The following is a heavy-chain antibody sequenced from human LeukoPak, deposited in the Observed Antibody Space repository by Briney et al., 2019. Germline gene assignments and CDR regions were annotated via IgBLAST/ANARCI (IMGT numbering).Heavy chain of an antibody. Sequence: SVKVSCKASGGTFSSYAISWVRQAPGQGLEWMGGIIPIFGTANYAQKFQGRVTITADKSTSTAYMELSSLRSEDTAVYYCARERFLEWLSNMYNWFDPWGQGTLVTVSS. CDR3: ARERFLEWLSNMYNWFDP. CDR1: GGTFSSYA. J-gene: IGHJ5*02. D-gene: IGHD3-3*01. V-gene: IGHV1-69*06. CDR2: IIPIFGTA.